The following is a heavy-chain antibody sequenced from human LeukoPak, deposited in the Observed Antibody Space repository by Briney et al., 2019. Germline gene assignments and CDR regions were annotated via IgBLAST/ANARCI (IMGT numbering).Heavy chain of an antibody. J-gene: IGHJ5*02. V-gene: IGHV1-18*01. CDR2: ISAYNGNT. CDR1: GYTFTSYG. D-gene: IGHD6-13*01. CDR3: ARGACWYPRRCWFGP. Sequence: ASVKVSCKASGYTFTSYGISWVRQAPGQGLEWMGWISAYNGNTNYAQKLQGRVTMTTDTSTSTAYMELRSLRSDDTAVYYCARGACWYPRRCWFGPWGQGTLVTVSS.